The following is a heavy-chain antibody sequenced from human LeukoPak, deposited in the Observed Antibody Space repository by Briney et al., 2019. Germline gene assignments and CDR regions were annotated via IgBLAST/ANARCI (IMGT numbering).Heavy chain of an antibody. D-gene: IGHD4-17*01. J-gene: IGHJ4*02. V-gene: IGHV3-7*01. CDR2: IKQDGGEK. Sequence: GGSLRLSCAASGFTFSRYWMSWVRQAPGKGLEWVANIKQDGGEKYYLDSVKGRFTVSRDNAKNSLYLQMNSLRAEDTAVYYCARVGARQILEYWGQGTLVTVSS. CDR3: ARVGARQILEY. CDR1: GFTFSRYW.